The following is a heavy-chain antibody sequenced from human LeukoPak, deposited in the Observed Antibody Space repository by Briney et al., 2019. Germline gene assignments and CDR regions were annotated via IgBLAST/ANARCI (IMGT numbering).Heavy chain of an antibody. D-gene: IGHD4-11*01. CDR1: GFSFSSYA. Sequence: GGSLRLSCAASGFSFSSYAMSWVRQAPGKGLEWVSAISGSGGSTYYAGSVNGRFTISRDNSKNTLYLQMNSLSADDAAVYYCAKVYRAYSRPGSFDYWGQGTLVTVSS. J-gene: IGHJ4*02. V-gene: IGHV3-23*01. CDR2: ISGSGGST. CDR3: AKVYRAYSRPGSFDY.